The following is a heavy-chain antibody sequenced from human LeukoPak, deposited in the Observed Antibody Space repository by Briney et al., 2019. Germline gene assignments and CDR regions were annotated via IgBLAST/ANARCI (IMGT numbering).Heavy chain of an antibody. J-gene: IGHJ4*02. Sequence: SETLSLTCTVSGGSISSYYWSWIRQPPGKGLEWIGYMYYSGRTNYNPSLKSRVTISLDTSKNQFSLKLSSVTAADTAVYYCARDSDRVLLWSAGPGGAGLDWGQGTLVTVSS. CDR3: ARDSDRVLLWSAGPGGAGLD. CDR1: GGSISSYY. CDR2: MYYSGRT. D-gene: IGHD3-10*01. V-gene: IGHV4-59*12.